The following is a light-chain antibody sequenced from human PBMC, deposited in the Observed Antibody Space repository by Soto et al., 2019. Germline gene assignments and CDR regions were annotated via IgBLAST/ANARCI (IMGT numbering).Light chain of an antibody. V-gene: IGKV3-15*01. CDR2: GAF. Sequence: ESVLTQSPVTLSVSPGEIATLSCMASQSVSINLAWYKQQPGQAPSLISYGAFTRATGIPARFSGTGSGTEFTLTISSLQSEDFELYYCQQYNDWPLTFGQGTKVDIK. CDR3: QQYNDWPLT. J-gene: IGKJ1*01. CDR1: QSVSIN.